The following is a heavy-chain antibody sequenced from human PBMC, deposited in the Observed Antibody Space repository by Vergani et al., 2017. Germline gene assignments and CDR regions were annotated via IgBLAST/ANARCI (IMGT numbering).Heavy chain of an antibody. V-gene: IGHV3-21*03. J-gene: IGHJ4*02. CDR3: TTDFYGDERFDY. D-gene: IGHD4-17*01. Sequence: VQLVESGGGLVKPGGSLRLSCAASGFTFSSYSMNWVRQTPGKGLEWVSSISSSRSYIYYADSVKGRFTISRDNAKNSLYLQMNSLRAEDTAVYYCTTDFYGDERFDYWGQGTLVTVSS. CDR2: ISSSRSYI. CDR1: GFTFSSYS.